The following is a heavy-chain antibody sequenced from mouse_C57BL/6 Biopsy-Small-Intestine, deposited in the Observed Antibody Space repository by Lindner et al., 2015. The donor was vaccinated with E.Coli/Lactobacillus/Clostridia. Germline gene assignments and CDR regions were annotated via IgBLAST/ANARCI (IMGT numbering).Heavy chain of an antibody. D-gene: IGHD2-4*01. CDR1: GYAFTNYL. CDR3: ARCPYDYDGEGFFDY. Sequence: VQLQESGAELVRPGTSVKVSCKASGYAFTNYLIEWVKQRPGQGLEWIGVINPGSGGTNYNEKFKGKATLTADKSSSTAYMQLSSLTSEDSAVYFCARCPYDYDGEGFFDYWGQGTTLTVSS. J-gene: IGHJ2*01. V-gene: IGHV1-54*01. CDR2: INPGSGGT.